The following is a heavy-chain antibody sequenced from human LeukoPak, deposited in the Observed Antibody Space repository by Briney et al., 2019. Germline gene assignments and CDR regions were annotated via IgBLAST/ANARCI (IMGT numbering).Heavy chain of an antibody. D-gene: IGHD3-9*01. V-gene: IGHV3-64D*09. CDR1: GFTFSNFV. CDR2: INDNGYNT. Sequence: GGSLRLSCSASGFTFSNFVMHWVRQAPGKGLEYVAIINDNGYNTDYAGSVKGRFTVARDNSKNTLYLQMSSLRPEDTAVYYCAKVRYFDWYYFDYWGQGALVTVSS. CDR3: AKVRYFDWYYFDY. J-gene: IGHJ4*02.